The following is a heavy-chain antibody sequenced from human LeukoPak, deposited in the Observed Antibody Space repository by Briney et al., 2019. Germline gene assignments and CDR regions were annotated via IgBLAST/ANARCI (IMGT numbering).Heavy chain of an antibody. D-gene: IGHD6-19*01. Sequence: PGGSLRLSCAASGFAVSNNHMSWVRQAPGKGLEWVSLIYSDGTTYHADSVRDRFTFSRDISKNTLYLQMNSLRTEDTAVYYCARDGSSGPSIFWYFDLWGRGTLVTVSS. CDR2: IYSDGTT. CDR3: ARDGSSGPSIFWYFDL. J-gene: IGHJ2*01. CDR1: GFAVSNNH. V-gene: IGHV3-53*01.